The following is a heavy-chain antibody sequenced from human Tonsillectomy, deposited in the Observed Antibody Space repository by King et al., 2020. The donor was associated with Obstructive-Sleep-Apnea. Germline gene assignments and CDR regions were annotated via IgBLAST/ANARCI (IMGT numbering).Heavy chain of an antibody. CDR1: GYTFTGYY. Sequence: QSGAEVKKPGASVKVSCKASGYTFTGYYIYWVRQAPIQGLEWMGWIDPSSGGTNYAQKFQGRVSMTRDTSISTAYMELSRLRSDDTAVYYCARDNCYDNTGYFGGHWGQGTLVTVSS. V-gene: IGHV1-2*02. CDR2: IDPSSGGT. CDR3: ARDNCYDNTGYFGGH. D-gene: IGHD3-22*01. J-gene: IGHJ4*02.